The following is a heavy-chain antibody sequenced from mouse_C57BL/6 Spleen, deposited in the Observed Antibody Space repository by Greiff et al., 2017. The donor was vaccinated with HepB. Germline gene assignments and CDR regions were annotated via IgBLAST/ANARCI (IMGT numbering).Heavy chain of an antibody. V-gene: IGHV1-80*01. CDR3: ASAYYCNFFYYAMDY. J-gene: IGHJ4*01. Sequence: VQLQQSGAELVKPGASVKISCKASGYAFSSYWMNWVKQRPGKGLEWIGQIYPGDGDTNYNGKFKGKATLTADKSSSTAYMQLSSLTSEDSAVYFCASAYYCNFFYYAMDYWGQGTSVTVSS. CDR2: IYPGDGDT. CDR1: GYAFSSYW. D-gene: IGHD2-10*01.